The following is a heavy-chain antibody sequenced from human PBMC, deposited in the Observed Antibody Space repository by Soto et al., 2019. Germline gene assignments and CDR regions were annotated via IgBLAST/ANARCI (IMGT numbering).Heavy chain of an antibody. CDR1: GASVAGGSYY. V-gene: IGHV4-30-4*08. J-gene: IGHJ1*01. CDR2: IPSRGRP. CDR3: AIDTYSGYDVGI. Sequence: QVQLRESGPGLVKPSQTLSLTCSVSGASVAGGSYYWSWVRQPPGTGLEWIGYIPSRGRPFYNPTLTSRGTISADTSKDQLSLQLTSVTASDTAVYYCAIDTYSGYDVGIWGQGTLVTVSS. D-gene: IGHD5-12*01.